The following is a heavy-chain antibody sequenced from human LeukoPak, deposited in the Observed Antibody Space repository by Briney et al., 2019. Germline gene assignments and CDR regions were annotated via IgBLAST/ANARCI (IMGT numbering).Heavy chain of an antibody. CDR1: GYTFTSYG. Sequence: ASVKVSCKASGYTFTSYGISWVRQAPGQGLEWKGWISAYNGNTNYAQKLQGRVTMTTDTSTSTAYMELWSLRSDDTAVYYCARATGLLWFGELLDPVDYWGQGTLVTVSS. CDR2: ISAYNGNT. D-gene: IGHD3-10*01. CDR3: ARATGLLWFGELLDPVDY. J-gene: IGHJ4*02. V-gene: IGHV1-18*01.